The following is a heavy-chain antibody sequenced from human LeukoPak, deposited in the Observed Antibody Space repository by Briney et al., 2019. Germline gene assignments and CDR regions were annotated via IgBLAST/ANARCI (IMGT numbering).Heavy chain of an antibody. D-gene: IGHD3-9*01. Sequence: SETLSLTCTVSGSMYNYYWSWIRQPPGKGLEWIGYIHYNGITNYNPSLKSRVTMSLDTSKNQVSLKLNSVTAADTAVYYCARGFDAHNAFDIWGQGTMVTVSS. CDR3: ARGFDAHNAFDI. J-gene: IGHJ3*02. CDR2: IHYNGIT. CDR1: GSMYNYY. V-gene: IGHV4-59*08.